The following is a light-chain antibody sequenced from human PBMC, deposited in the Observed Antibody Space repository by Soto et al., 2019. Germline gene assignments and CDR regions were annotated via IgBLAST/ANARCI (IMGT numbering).Light chain of an antibody. V-gene: IGKV3-20*01. J-gene: IGKJ4*02. CDR3: QQYDSYPRT. CDR1: QSVVSDF. Sequence: VFEPPAHSLTISAGERASLSCWACQSVVSDFVAWYQHRPGQPPRLLFSGMFRWARGVPSRFFGSGTGTEFTLTINRLQPDDSATYYCQQYDSYPRTVGGGTKVDIK. CDR2: GMF.